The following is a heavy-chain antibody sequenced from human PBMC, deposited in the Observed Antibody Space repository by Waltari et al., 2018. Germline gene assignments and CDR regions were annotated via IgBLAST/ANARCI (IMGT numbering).Heavy chain of an antibody. V-gene: IGHV1-69*01. CDR3: ARTGLQYYYDSSGYFDY. D-gene: IGHD3-22*01. Sequence: QVQLVQSGAEVKKPGSSVKVSCKASGGTFSSYTISWVRQAPGQGLEWMGGIIPIFGTTNDTQKFQGRVTITADESTSTAYMELSSLRSEDTAVYYCARTGLQYYYDSSGYFDYWGQGTLVTVSS. CDR2: IIPIFGTT. CDR1: GGTFSSYT. J-gene: IGHJ4*02.